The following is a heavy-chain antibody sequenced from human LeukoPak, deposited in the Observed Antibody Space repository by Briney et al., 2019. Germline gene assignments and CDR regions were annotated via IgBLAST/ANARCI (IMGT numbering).Heavy chain of an antibody. Sequence: GGSLRLSCEASGFTFSSYGMNWVRQAPGKGLEWVSYISSSSSTICYADSVKGRFTISRDNAKNSLYLQMNSLRDEDTAVYYCARSYGGYTDSWGQGTLVTVSS. CDR3: ARSYGGYTDS. V-gene: IGHV3-48*02. CDR1: GFTFSSYG. D-gene: IGHD5-12*01. J-gene: IGHJ4*02. CDR2: ISSSSSTI.